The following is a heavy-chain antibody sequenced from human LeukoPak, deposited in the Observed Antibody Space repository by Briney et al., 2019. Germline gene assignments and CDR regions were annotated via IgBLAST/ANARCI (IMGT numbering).Heavy chain of an antibody. CDR2: ISSSSSYI. D-gene: IGHD1-26*01. J-gene: IGHJ6*03. V-gene: IGHV3-21*01. CDR1: GFTFSSYS. CDR3: ARDPYSGTYGDTYYYYMDV. Sequence: PGGSLRLSCAASGFTFSSYSMNWVRQAPGKGLEWVSSISSSSSYIYYAVSVKGRFTISRDNAKNSLYLQMNSLRAEDTAVYYCARDPYSGTYGDTYYYYMDVWGKGTTVTISS.